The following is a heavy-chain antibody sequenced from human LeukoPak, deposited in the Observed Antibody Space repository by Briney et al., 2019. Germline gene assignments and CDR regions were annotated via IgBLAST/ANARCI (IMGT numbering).Heavy chain of an antibody. D-gene: IGHD3-10*01. Sequence: SETLSLTCTVSGGSISSGSYYWSWIWQPAGKGLEWIGRIYTSGSTNYNPSLKSRVTIPGDTSKNQCSLKLSSVTAADTAVYYCARDQYYGSGSYSGFDYWGQGTLVTVSS. CDR2: IYTSGST. J-gene: IGHJ4*02. CDR1: GGSISSGSYY. V-gene: IGHV4-61*02. CDR3: ARDQYYGSGSYSGFDY.